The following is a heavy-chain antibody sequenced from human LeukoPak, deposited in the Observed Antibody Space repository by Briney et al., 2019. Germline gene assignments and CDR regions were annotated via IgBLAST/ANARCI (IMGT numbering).Heavy chain of an antibody. D-gene: IGHD3-10*01. CDR2: INHSGST. J-gene: IGHJ5*02. V-gene: IGHV4-34*01. CDR3: ARAITMVRGTSRRSWFDP. CDR1: GGSFSGYY. Sequence: SETLSLTCAVYGGSFSGYYWSWIRQPPGKGLEWIGEINHSGSTNYNPSLKSRVTISVDTSKNQFSLKLSSVTAADTAVYYCARAITMVRGTSRRSWFDPWGQGTLDTVSS.